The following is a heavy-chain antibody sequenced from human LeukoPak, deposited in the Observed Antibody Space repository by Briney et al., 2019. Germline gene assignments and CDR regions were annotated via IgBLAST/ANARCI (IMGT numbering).Heavy chain of an antibody. CDR3: AIPISSAVATDY. D-gene: IGHD5-12*01. CDR1: GYTFTGYY. J-gene: IGHJ4*02. V-gene: IGHV1-2*02. Sequence: ASVKVSRKASGYTFTGYYMHWVRQAPGQGLEWMGWINPNSGGTNYAQKFQGRVTMTRDTSISTAYMELSRLRSDDTAVYYCAIPISSAVATDYWGQGTLVTVSS. CDR2: INPNSGGT.